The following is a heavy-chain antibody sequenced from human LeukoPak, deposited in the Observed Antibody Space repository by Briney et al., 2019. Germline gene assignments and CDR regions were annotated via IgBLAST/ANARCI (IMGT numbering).Heavy chain of an antibody. CDR1: GYTFTTYG. V-gene: IGHV1-18*01. J-gene: IGHJ4*02. CDR2: ISGYNGYT. CDR3: ARGFPPRRFYDSSGYYSYYFDP. Sequence: ASVKVSCKASGYTFTTYGISWVRQAPGQGLEWMGWISGYNGYTIYAQKLQGRVTMTTDTSTSTAYMELRSLRSDDTAVYYCARGFPPRRFYDSSGYYSYYFDPWGQGTLVTVSS. D-gene: IGHD3-22*01.